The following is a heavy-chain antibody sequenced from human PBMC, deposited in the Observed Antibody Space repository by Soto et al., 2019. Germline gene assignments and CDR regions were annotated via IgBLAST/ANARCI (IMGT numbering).Heavy chain of an antibody. CDR3: ARERGEYDSGWYIDR. CDR2: ISSRSSLI. J-gene: IGHJ5*02. CDR1: GFSFSSHS. Sequence: WGSLRLSCAASGFSFSSHSFNWVRQAPGQGLEWVAYISSRSSLILYADSVRGRFVISRDNALNSLYLQMNSPRDEDTAIYYCARERGEYDSGWYIDRSGPGTTLTVYS. D-gene: IGHD6-19*01. V-gene: IGHV3-21*06.